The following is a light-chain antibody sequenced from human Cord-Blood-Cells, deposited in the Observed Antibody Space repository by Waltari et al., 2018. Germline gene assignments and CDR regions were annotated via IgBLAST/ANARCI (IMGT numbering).Light chain of an antibody. CDR1: QRVRRSY. CDR2: GAS. CDR3: QQYGSAPIT. Sequence: EIVLTQSPGTLSLSPGERATLSCRASQRVRRSYLAWYQQEPGQAPRLLFYGASSRATGIPDRFSGSVAGTDFTRTISRLWPEDFAVYYCQQYGSAPITFGQGTRLEIK. V-gene: IGKV3-20*01. J-gene: IGKJ5*01.